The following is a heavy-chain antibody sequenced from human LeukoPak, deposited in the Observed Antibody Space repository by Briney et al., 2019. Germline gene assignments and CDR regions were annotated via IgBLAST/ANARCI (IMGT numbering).Heavy chain of an antibody. Sequence: KASQTLSLICAVYGGSFSGYYWSWIRRPPGKGPEWIGEINHSGSTNYNPFLKSRVTISVDTSKNQFSLKLSSVTAADTAVYYCARAAMGYYYYYGMDVWGQGTTVTVSS. V-gene: IGHV4-34*01. CDR2: INHSGST. CDR1: GGSFSGYY. J-gene: IGHJ6*02. CDR3: ARAAMGYYYYYGMDV. D-gene: IGHD5-18*01.